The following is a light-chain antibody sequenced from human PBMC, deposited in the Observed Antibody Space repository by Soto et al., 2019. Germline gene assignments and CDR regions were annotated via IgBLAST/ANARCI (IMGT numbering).Light chain of an antibody. CDR1: QDIAAY. Sequence: DIQVTQSPSSVSASVGDRVTITCRASQDIAAYLAWYQHKPGRAPELLIHAASSLQSGVPSRFSGSGSGTDFTITISSLQPEDFATYYCQQAYSFPITFGQGTRLEIK. J-gene: IGKJ5*01. V-gene: IGKV1D-12*01. CDR2: AAS. CDR3: QQAYSFPIT.